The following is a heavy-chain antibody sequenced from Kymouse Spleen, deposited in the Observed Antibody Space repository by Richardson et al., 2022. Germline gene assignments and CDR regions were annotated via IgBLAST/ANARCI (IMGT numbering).Heavy chain of an antibody. CDR2: INHSGST. V-gene: IGHV4-34*01. D-gene: IGHD1-20*01,IGHD1-7*01. CDR1: GGSFSGYY. CDR3: AGYNWNYYYGMDV. Sequence: QVQLQQWGAGLLKPSETLSLTCAVYGGSFSGYYWSWIRQPPGKGLEWIGEINHSGSTNYNPSLKSRVTISVDTSKNQFSLKLSSVTAADTAVYYCAGYNWNYYYGMDVWGQGTTVTVSS. J-gene: IGHJ6*02.